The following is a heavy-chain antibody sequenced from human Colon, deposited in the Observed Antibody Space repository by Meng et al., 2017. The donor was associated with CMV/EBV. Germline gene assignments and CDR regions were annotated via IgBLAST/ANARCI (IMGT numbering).Heavy chain of an antibody. D-gene: IGHD6-25*01. CDR3: ARVRIPSIGWDY. CDR1: AFSIHDDY. J-gene: IGHJ4*02. Sequence: VRLAYSGCVLADLGEARSLDCVSSAFSIHDDYMAWVRQAPGKGLEWVGWIRIKPTGYSTTYAASVEGTFISSRDDSTTSLYLQMHSLKVEDTAVYYCARVRIPSIGWDYWGQGNLVTVSS. CDR2: IRIKPTGYST. V-gene: IGHV3-72*01.